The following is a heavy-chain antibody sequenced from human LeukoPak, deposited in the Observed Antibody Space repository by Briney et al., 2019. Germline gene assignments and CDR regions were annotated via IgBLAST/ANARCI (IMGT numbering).Heavy chain of an antibody. CDR1: GFTFSIYA. D-gene: IGHD1-26*01. CDR2: IGDTT. V-gene: IGHV3-23*01. Sequence: SGGSLRLSCAASGFTFSIYAMSWVRQAPGKGLEWVSAIGDTTYYADSVEVRFTISRDNSKNTLYLQMNSLRAEDAAIYYCAKAFAFVGANFFDYWGQGTLVTVSS. CDR3: AKAFAFVGANFFDY. J-gene: IGHJ4*02.